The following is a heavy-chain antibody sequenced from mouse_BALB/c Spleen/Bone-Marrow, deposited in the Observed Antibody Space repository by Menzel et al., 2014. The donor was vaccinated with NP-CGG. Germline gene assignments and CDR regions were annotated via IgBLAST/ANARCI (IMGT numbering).Heavy chain of an antibody. J-gene: IGHJ1*01. CDR2: IYPYNGVS. CDR3: ESRGEYFDV. Sequence: EVQRVESGPELVKPGASEKISCKASGYSFTGYYMHWVKQSHGNSLDWIGYIYPYNGVSSYNQKFKGKATLTVDKSSSTAYMELRSLTSDDSAVYYCESRGEYFDVWGAGTTVTVSS. V-gene: IGHV1-31*01. CDR1: GYSFTGYY.